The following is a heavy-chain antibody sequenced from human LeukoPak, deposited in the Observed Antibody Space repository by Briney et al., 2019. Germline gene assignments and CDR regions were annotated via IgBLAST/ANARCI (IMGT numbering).Heavy chain of an antibody. J-gene: IGHJ4*02. V-gene: IGHV4-38-2*02. CDR3: ASLGSNDY. CDR2: VYMNRNI. Sequence: PSETLSLTCTVSGYSISSGYYWGWIRQPAGKGLEWIGRVYMNRNINYNPSLKSRVTISADTSKNQFSLQLTSVTAADTAVYYCASLGSNDYWGQGTLVTVSS. D-gene: IGHD2-15*01. CDR1: GYSISSGYY.